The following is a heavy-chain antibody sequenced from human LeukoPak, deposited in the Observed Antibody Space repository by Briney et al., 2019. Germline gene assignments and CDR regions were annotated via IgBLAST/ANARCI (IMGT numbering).Heavy chain of an antibody. CDR1: GYTFTSYY. CDR3: AREGKTYYDFWSGYSPRSGYFDY. D-gene: IGHD3-3*01. V-gene: IGHV1-46*01. CDR2: INPSGGST. Sequence: ASVKVSCKASGYTFTSYYMHWVRQAPGQGLEWMGIINPSGGSTSYAQKFQGRVTMTRDTSTSTVYMELSSLRSGDTAVYYCAREGKTYYDFWSGYSPRSGYFDYWGQGTLVTVSS. J-gene: IGHJ4*02.